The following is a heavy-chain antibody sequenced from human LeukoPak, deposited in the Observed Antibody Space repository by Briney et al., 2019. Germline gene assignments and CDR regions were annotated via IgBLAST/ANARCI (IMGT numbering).Heavy chain of an antibody. Sequence: KPSETLSLTCTVSGGSISSSSYYWGWIRQPPGKGLGWMGSIYYSGSTYYNPSLKSRVTISVDTSKNQFSLKLSSVTAADTAVYYCARLGGDIVRMVYAFGWFDSCGQGTLVTVSS. CDR1: GGSISSSSYY. CDR3: ARLGGDIVRMVYAFGWFDS. J-gene: IGHJ5*01. V-gene: IGHV4-39*01. CDR2: IYYSGST. D-gene: IGHD2-8*01.